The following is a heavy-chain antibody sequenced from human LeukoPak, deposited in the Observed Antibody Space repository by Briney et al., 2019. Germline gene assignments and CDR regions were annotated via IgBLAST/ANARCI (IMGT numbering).Heavy chain of an antibody. CDR1: GYTFTSYY. CDR2: INPSGGST. J-gene: IGHJ6*02. D-gene: IGHD2-21*02. V-gene: IGHV1-46*01. Sequence: GASVKVSCKASGYTFTSYYMHWVRQAPGQGLEWMGIINPSGGSTSYAQKFQGRVTMTRDTSTSTVYMELSSLRSEDTAVYYCAGDLLVVVTAIDYYYYGMDVWGQGTTVTVSS. CDR3: AGDLLVVVTAIDYYYYGMDV.